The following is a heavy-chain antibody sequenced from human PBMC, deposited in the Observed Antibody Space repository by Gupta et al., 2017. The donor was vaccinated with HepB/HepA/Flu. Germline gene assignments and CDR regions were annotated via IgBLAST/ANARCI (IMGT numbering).Heavy chain of an antibody. J-gene: IGHJ3*02. D-gene: IGHD3-22*01. CDR3: AHSRYYYDSGGYSDAFDI. V-gene: IGHV2-5*02. CDR2: IYWDDDK. CDR1: GFSLSTSGVG. Sequence: QITLKESGPTLVQPTQTLTLTCTFSGFSLSTSGVGVGWIRQPPGKALEWLALIYWDDDKRYSPSLKSRLTITKDTSKNQVVRTMTNMDPVDTATYYCAHSRYYYDSGGYSDAFDIWGQGTMVTVSS.